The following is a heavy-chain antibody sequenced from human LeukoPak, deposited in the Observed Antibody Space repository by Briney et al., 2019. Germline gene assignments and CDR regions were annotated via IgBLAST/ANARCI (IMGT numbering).Heavy chain of an antibody. CDR3: ARHSHYYGSGSYPYNWFDP. CDR2: IYPGDSDT. CDR1: EYSFTSYW. D-gene: IGHD3-10*01. Sequence: GESLKISCKGSEYSFTSYWIGWVRQMPGKGLEWMGIIYPGDSDTRYSPSFQGQVTISADKSISTAYLQWSSLKASDTAMYYCARHSHYYGSGSYPYNWFDPWGQGTLVTVSS. J-gene: IGHJ5*02. V-gene: IGHV5-51*01.